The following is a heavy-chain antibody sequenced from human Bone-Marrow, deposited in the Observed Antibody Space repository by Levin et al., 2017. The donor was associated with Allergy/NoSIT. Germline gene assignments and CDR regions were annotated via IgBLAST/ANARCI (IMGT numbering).Heavy chain of an antibody. CDR2: ISSSGSTI. V-gene: IGHV3-11*01. CDR3: ARDGRAIAAGHGYFDL. Sequence: SCAASGFTFSDYYMSWIRQAPGKGLEWVSYISSSGSTIYYADSVKGRFTISRDNAKNSLYLQMNSLRAEDTAVYYCARDGRAIAAGHGYFDLWGRGTLVTVSS. J-gene: IGHJ2*01. D-gene: IGHD6-13*01. CDR1: GFTFSDYY.